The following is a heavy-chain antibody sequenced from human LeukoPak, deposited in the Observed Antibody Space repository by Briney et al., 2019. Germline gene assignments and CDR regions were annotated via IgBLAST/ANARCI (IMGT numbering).Heavy chain of an antibody. Sequence: PSETLSLTCTVSGGSISSGDYYWSWIRQPPGKGLEWIGYIYYSGSTYYNPSLKSRVTISVDTSKNQFSLKLSSVTAADTAVYYCARAAPTGYGDYTGQPNWFDPWGQGTLVTVSS. D-gene: IGHD4-17*01. J-gene: IGHJ5*02. CDR2: IYYSGST. CDR3: ARAAPTGYGDYTGQPNWFDP. CDR1: GGSISSGDYY. V-gene: IGHV4-30-4*01.